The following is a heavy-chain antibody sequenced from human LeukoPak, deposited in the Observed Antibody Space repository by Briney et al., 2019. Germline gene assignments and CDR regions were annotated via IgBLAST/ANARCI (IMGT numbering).Heavy chain of an antibody. CDR2: ISSSSSYI. D-gene: IGHD2-21*02. V-gene: IGHV3-21*01. J-gene: IGHJ4*02. CDR1: GFTFSSYS. Sequence: GGSLRLSCAASGFTFSSYSMNWVRQAPGKGLEWVSSISSSSSYIYYADSVKGRFTISRDNVKNSLYLQMNSLRAEDTAVYYCARDESSIVVVTADEVYFDYWGQGTLVTVSS. CDR3: ARDESSIVVVTADEVYFDY.